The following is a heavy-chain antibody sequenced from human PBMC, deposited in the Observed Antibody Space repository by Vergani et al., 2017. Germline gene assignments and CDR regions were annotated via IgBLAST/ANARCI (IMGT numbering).Heavy chain of an antibody. Sequence: QVQLQESGPGLVKPSETLSLTCAVYGGSFSGYYWSWTRQPPGKGLEWIGEINHSGSTNYNPSLKSRVTISVDTSKNQFSLKLSSVTAADTAVYYCAREPYDFWSGFYQNYYYYGMDVWGQGTTVTVSS. D-gene: IGHD3-3*01. V-gene: IGHV4-34*01. CDR2: INHSGST. J-gene: IGHJ6*02. CDR1: GGSFSGYY. CDR3: AREPYDFWSGFYQNYYYYGMDV.